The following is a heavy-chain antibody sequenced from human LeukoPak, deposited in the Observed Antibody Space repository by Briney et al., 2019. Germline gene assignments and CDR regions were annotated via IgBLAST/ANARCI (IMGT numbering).Heavy chain of an antibody. CDR2: IYQSGST. J-gene: IGHJ4*02. CDR3: ARKVAHGGRNFDY. D-gene: IGHD4-23*01. Sequence: SGTLSLTCAVSGASISSSYWWSWVRQPPGKGLEWIGEIYQSGSTNYNPSLKSRVTISVDESQNQFSLNLSSVTAADTAVYYCARKVAHGGRNFDYWGQGTLVTVSS. CDR1: GASISSSYW. V-gene: IGHV4-4*02.